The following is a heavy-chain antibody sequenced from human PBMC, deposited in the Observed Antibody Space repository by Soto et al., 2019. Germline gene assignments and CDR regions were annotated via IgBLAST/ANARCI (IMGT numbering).Heavy chain of an antibody. J-gene: IGHJ6*02. V-gene: IGHV5-51*01. CDR1: GYSFTSYW. D-gene: IGHD2-15*01. CDR2: IYPGDSDT. Sequence: LGESLKISCKGSGYSFTSYWIGWVRQMPGKGLEWMGIIYPGDSDTRYSPSFQGQVTISADKSISTAYLQWSSLKASDTAMYYCASTTDCSGGSCYWGRRHYYYSGMDVGGQGTRVTV. CDR3: ASTTDCSGGSCYWGRRHYYYSGMDV.